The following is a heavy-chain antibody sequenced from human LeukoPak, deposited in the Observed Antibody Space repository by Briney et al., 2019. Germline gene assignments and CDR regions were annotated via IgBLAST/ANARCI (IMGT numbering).Heavy chain of an antibody. CDR1: GFTFSNYG. Sequence: GGSLRLSCGASGFTFSNYGMLWVRQAPGKGLEWVAFIRYDGNNKLYADSMKGRFTISRDNSKNTLYLHINSLRAEDTAVYYCVTDNPLDYWGQGTLVIVSS. V-gene: IGHV3-30*02. J-gene: IGHJ4*02. D-gene: IGHD1-14*01. CDR2: IRYDGNNK. CDR3: VTDNPLDY.